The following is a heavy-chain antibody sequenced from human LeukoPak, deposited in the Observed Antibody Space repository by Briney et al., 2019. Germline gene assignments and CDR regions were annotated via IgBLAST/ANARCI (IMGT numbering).Heavy chain of an antibody. CDR2: INSDGSWT. CDR3: AKDTYYYDSSGYYYRIYFDY. CDR1: GNYW. J-gene: IGHJ4*02. V-gene: IGHV3-74*01. Sequence: GGSLRLSCAASGNYWMHWVRQAPGKGLVWVSHINSDGSWTSYADSVKGRFTISRDNSKNTLYLQMNSLRAEDTAVYYCAKDTYYYDSSGYYYRIYFDYWGQGTLVTVSS. D-gene: IGHD3-22*01.